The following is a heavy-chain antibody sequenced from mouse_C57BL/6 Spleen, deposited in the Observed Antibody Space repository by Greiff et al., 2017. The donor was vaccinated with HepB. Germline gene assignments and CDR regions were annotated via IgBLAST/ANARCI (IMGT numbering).Heavy chain of an antibody. V-gene: IGHV5-9-1*02. CDR3: TRGDDYGGGYFDV. CDR2: ISSGGDYI. J-gene: IGHJ1*01. D-gene: IGHD2-4*01. CDR1: GFTFSSYA. Sequence: EVKVVESGEGLVKPGGSLKLSCAASGFTFSSYAMSWVRQTPEKRLEWVAYISSGGDYIYYADTVKGRFTISRDNARNTLYLQMSRLKSEDTAMYYCTRGDDYGGGYFDVWGPGTTVTVSS.